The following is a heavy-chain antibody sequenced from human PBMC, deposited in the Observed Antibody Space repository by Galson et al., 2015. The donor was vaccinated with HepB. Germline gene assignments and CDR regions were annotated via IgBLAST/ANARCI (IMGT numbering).Heavy chain of an antibody. CDR2: IYPGDSDT. D-gene: IGHD5-18*01. Sequence: QSGAEVKKPGESLKISCKGSGYSFTSYWIGWVRQMPGKGLEWMGIIYPGDSDTRYSPSFQGQVTISADKSISTAYLQWSSLKASDTAMYYCARHDPDTAMAVPDFDYWGQGTLVTVSS. J-gene: IGHJ4*02. V-gene: IGHV5-51*01. CDR3: ARHDPDTAMAVPDFDY. CDR1: GYSFTSYW.